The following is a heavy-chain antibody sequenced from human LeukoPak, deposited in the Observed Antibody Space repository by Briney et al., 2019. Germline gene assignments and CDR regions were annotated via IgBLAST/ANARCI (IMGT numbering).Heavy chain of an antibody. CDR1: GFTFSSYA. D-gene: IGHD3-22*01. Sequence: GGSLRLSCAASGFTFSSYAMSWVRQAPGKGLEWVSAISGSGGGTYYADSVKGRFTISRDNSKNTLYLQMNSLRAEDTAVYYCAKDRITMIVVVYYFDCWGQGTLVTVSS. J-gene: IGHJ4*02. CDR2: ISGSGGGT. V-gene: IGHV3-23*01. CDR3: AKDRITMIVVVYYFDC.